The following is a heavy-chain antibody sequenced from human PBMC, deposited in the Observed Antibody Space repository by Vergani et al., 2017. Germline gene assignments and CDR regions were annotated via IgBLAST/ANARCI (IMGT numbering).Heavy chain of an antibody. CDR1: GYTFTSYD. Sequence: QVQLVQSGAEVKKPGASVKVSCKASGYTFTSYDINWVRQATGQGLEWMGWMNPNSGNTGYAQKFQGRVTMTRNTSISTAYMELSSLRSEDTAVYYWASMRVGEDRRRYDGMDVWGQGTTVTVAS. J-gene: IGHJ6*02. V-gene: IGHV1-8*01. CDR3: ASMRVGEDRRRYDGMDV. CDR2: MNPNSGNT. D-gene: IGHD3-10*01.